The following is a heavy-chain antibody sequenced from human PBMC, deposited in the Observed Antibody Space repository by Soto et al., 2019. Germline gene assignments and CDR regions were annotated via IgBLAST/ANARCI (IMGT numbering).Heavy chain of an antibody. Sequence: QVQLQQWGAGLLKPSETLSLSCAVYGGSFSGYYWSWIRQPPGKGLEWIGEINHSGSTNYNPSLKSRVTISVDTSKNQFSLKLSSVTAADTAGYYCARGRYYDYVWGSYRRNHYYFDYRGQGTLVTVSS. CDR1: GGSFSGYY. CDR3: ARGRYYDYVWGSYRRNHYYFDY. CDR2: INHSGST. D-gene: IGHD3-16*01. J-gene: IGHJ4*02. V-gene: IGHV4-34*01.